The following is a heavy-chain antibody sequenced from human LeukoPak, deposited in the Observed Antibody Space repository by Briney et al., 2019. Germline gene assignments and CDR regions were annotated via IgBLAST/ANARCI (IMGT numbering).Heavy chain of an antibody. CDR3: AKLATYYDFWSGYYGGQGGDAFDI. CDR1: GFTFSSYW. J-gene: IGHJ3*02. V-gene: IGHV3-7*03. CDR2: IKQDGSEK. D-gene: IGHD3-3*01. Sequence: GGSLRLSCAASGFTFSSYWMSWVRQAPGKGLEWVANIKQDGSEKYYVDSVKGRFTISRDNAKNSLYLQMNSLRAEDTAVYYCAKLATYYDFWSGYYGGQGGDAFDIWGQGTMVTVSS.